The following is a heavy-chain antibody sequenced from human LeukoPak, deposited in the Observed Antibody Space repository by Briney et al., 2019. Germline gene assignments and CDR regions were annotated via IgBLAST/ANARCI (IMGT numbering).Heavy chain of an antibody. Sequence: PSETLSLTCTVSGGSISSYYWSWIRQPAGKGLEWIGRIYTSGSINSNPSLKSRVTMSADTSKNQFSLKLSSLTAADTAVYYCARHCSGGTCYGAFDYWGQGTLVTVSS. D-gene: IGHD2-15*01. CDR1: GGSISSYY. V-gene: IGHV4-4*07. J-gene: IGHJ4*02. CDR3: ARHCSGGTCYGAFDY. CDR2: IYTSGSI.